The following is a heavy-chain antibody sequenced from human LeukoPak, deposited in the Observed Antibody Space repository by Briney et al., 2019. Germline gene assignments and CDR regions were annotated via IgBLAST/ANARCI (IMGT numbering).Heavy chain of an antibody. CDR2: ISGSGGST. CDR1: TLTFSTYA. Sequence: QPGGSLRLSCAASTLTFSTYAMSWVRQAPGEGLEWVSAISGSGGSTYYTDSVKGRFTISRDDSKNTLYLQMNSVRAEDTAVYHCARDRTVTGLDYWGQGTLVTVSS. D-gene: IGHD6-19*01. J-gene: IGHJ4*02. V-gene: IGHV3-23*01. CDR3: ARDRTVTGLDY.